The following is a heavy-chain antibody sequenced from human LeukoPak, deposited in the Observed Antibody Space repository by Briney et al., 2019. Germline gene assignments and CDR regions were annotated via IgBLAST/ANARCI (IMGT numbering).Heavy chain of an antibody. J-gene: IGHJ4*02. CDR2: ISSSSNYI. D-gene: IGHD3-22*01. Sequence: GGSLRLSCAASGFTFSIYTMNWVRQPPAKGLEWVSSISSSSNYIYYADSVKGRFTISRDNAKNSLYLQMNSLRAEDTAVYYCARDYDGSGYFGYWGQGTLVTVSS. CDR3: ARDYDGSGYFGY. V-gene: IGHV3-21*01. CDR1: GFTFSIYT.